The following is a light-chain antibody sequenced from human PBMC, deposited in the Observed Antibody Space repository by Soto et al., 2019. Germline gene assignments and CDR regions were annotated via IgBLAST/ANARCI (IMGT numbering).Light chain of an antibody. CDR3: QQYGSSPVT. CDR1: QSVSSN. CDR2: GAS. V-gene: IGKV3-20*01. J-gene: IGKJ1*01. Sequence: EIVLTQSPGTLSLSPGDRATLSCRASQSVSSNLAWYQQKPGQAPRLLIYGASTRATGIPARFSGSGSGTDFTLTISRLEPEDFAVYYCQQYGSSPVTFGQGTKVDIK.